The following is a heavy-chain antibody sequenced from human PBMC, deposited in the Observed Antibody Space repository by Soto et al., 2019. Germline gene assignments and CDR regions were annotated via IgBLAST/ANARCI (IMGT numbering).Heavy chain of an antibody. V-gene: IGHV2-5*01. J-gene: IGHJ6*02. CDR2: IYWNDDK. CDR1: GFSLSTSGVG. CDR3: AHIRAAPPYYYYYYGMDV. Sequence: SGPTLVNPTQTLTLTCTFSGFSLSTSGVGVGWIRQPPGKALEWLALIYWNDDKRYSPSLKSRLTITKDTSKNQVVLTMTNMDPVDTATYYCAHIRAAPPYYYYYYGMDVWGQGTTVTVSS. D-gene: IGHD6-13*01.